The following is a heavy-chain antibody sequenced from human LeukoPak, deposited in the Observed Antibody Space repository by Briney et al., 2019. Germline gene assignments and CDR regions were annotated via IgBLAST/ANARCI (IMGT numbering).Heavy chain of an antibody. CDR2: ITSNSDYL. D-gene: IGHD1-26*01. CDR3: AKNSGSP. J-gene: IGHJ5*02. Sequence: GGSLRLSCAASGFTFSSYSMNWVRQAPGKGLEWVSGITSNSDYLYYADSMKGRFTISRDNSKNTLYLQMNSLRAEDTAVYYCAKNSGSPWGQGTLVTVSS. CDR1: GFTFSSYS. V-gene: IGHV3-21*04.